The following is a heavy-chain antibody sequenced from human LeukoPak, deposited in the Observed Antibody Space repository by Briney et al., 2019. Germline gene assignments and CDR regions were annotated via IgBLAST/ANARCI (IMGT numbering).Heavy chain of an antibody. J-gene: IGHJ6*02. CDR2: IYYSGST. CDR3: ARGGGSGPRDYYHGMYV. CDR1: GGSISSYS. D-gene: IGHD2-15*01. V-gene: IGHV4-59*01. Sequence: SETLTLSCTVSGGSISSYSWSWIRQPPGKGLEWIGYIYYSGSTNYNPSLKSRVTISVDTSKNQFSLKLSSVTAADTAVYYCARGGGSGPRDYYHGMYVWGQGTAVTVSS.